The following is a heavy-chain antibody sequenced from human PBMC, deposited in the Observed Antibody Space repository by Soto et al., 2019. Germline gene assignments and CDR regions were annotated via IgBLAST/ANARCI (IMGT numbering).Heavy chain of an antibody. Sequence: ASVKVSCKASGYTFTSYQMHWMRQAPRQGLEWMGLIYTSDGSATHAQKFQGRVTMTRDTSTSTVHMELSSLKSEETAMYFCARLVNWKAVFDSWGQGTLVTVSS. CDR3: ARLVNWKAVFDS. CDR1: GYTFTSYQ. CDR2: IYTSDGSA. D-gene: IGHD1-1*01. J-gene: IGHJ5*01. V-gene: IGHV1-46*01.